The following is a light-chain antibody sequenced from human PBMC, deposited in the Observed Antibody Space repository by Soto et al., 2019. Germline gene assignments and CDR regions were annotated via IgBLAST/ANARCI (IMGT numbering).Light chain of an antibody. Sequence: EILMTQSPATLSVSPGERATLSCRASQSISSSLAWYQQKPGQPPRLLIYGASTRATGIPARFSGSGSGTEFTLSISSLQSEDFAVYYWQQYNNWPPLTFGQGTKVEIK. CDR2: GAS. V-gene: IGKV3-15*01. CDR1: QSISSS. J-gene: IGKJ1*01. CDR3: QQYNNWPPLT.